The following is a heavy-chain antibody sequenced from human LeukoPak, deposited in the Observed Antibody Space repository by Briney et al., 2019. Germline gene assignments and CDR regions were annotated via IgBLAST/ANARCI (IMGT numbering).Heavy chain of an antibody. CDR3: ARSLPRSSTSGGMDV. CDR1: GYAFTSYY. D-gene: IGHD2-2*01. Sequence: GASVKVSCKASGYAFTSYYMHWVRQAPGQGLEWMGIINPSGGSTSYAQKFQGRVTMTRDTSTSTVYMELSSLRSEDTAVYYCARSLPRSSTSGGMDVWGQGATVTVSS. J-gene: IGHJ6*02. V-gene: IGHV1-46*01. CDR2: INPSGGST.